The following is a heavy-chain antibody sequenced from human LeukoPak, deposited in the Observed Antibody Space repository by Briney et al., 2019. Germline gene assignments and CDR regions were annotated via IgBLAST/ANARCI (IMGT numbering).Heavy chain of an antibody. J-gene: IGHJ4*02. CDR2: INSDGSST. Sequence: GGSLRLSCAASGFTFSSYWIHWVRQAPGKGLVWVSRINSDGSSTSYADSVKGRFTISRDNAKNTLYLQMNSLRAEDTALYYCARGPRAVAGTVDYWGQGTLVTVSS. V-gene: IGHV3-74*01. CDR1: GFTFSSYW. CDR3: ARGPRAVAGTVDY. D-gene: IGHD6-19*01.